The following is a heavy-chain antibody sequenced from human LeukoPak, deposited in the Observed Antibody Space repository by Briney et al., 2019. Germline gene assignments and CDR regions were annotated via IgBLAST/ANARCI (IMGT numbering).Heavy chain of an antibody. Sequence: GESLKISCQASGYSFTNYWIGWVRQMPGKGLEWMGIIYPGDSDTRYSPSFQGQVTISADKSISTAYLQWSSLKASDTAIYYCGRGYGMDVWGQGTTVTVSS. J-gene: IGHJ6*02. CDR3: GRGYGMDV. V-gene: IGHV5-51*01. CDR1: GYSFTNYW. CDR2: IYPGDSDT.